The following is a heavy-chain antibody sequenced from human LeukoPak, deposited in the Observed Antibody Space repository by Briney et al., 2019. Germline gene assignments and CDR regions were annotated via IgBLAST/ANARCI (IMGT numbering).Heavy chain of an antibody. CDR3: AKDQGGGRSITIVGDTRGDFDY. D-gene: IGHD1-26*01. Sequence: GASVKVSCKASGYTFTSYDINWVRQATGQGLEWMGWMNPNSGNTGYAQKFQGRVTMTRNTSISTAYMELSSLRSEDTAVYYCAKDQGGGRSITIVGDTRGDFDYWGQGTLVTVSS. CDR2: MNPNSGNT. CDR1: GYTFTSYD. V-gene: IGHV1-8*01. J-gene: IGHJ4*02.